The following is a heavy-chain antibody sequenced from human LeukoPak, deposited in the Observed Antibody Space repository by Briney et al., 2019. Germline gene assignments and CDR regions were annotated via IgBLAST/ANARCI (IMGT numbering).Heavy chain of an antibody. Sequence: GASVKVSCKASGYTFTGYYMHWVRQAPGQGLEWMGWINPNSGGTNYAQKFQGRVTMTRDTSISTAYMELSRLRSDDTAVYYCASPLYSSFVDRVDIWGQGTMVTASS. CDR2: INPNSGGT. D-gene: IGHD6-6*01. J-gene: IGHJ3*02. CDR1: GYTFTGYY. V-gene: IGHV1-2*02. CDR3: ASPLYSSFVDRVDI.